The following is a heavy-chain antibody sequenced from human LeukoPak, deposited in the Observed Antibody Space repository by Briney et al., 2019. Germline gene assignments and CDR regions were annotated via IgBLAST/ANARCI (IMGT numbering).Heavy chain of an antibody. D-gene: IGHD3-10*01. J-gene: IGHJ6*04. Sequence: PGRSLRLSCAASGITFSSYGMHWVRQAPGKGLEWVAVIWYDGSNKYYADSVKGRFTISRDNSKNTLYLQMNSLRAEDTAVYYCARGPYGSGSYYSDYYYGMDVWGKGTTVTVSS. CDR2: IWYDGSNK. CDR1: GITFSSYG. V-gene: IGHV3-33*01. CDR3: ARGPYGSGSYYSDYYYGMDV.